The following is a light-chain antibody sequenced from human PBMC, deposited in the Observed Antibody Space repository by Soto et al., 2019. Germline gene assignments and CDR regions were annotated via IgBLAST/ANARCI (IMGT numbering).Light chain of an antibody. J-gene: IGLJ2*01. CDR1: SSNVGNNY. Sequence: QSVLTQPPSVSAAPGQKVTLSCSGSSSNVGNNYVSWYQQLPGTAHKLLIYDNNKRPSGIPDRFSGFKSATSATLDITALQTGDEADYYCGAWDSSLMGVVFGGGTKVTVI. CDR3: GAWDSSLMGVV. V-gene: IGLV1-51*01. CDR2: DNN.